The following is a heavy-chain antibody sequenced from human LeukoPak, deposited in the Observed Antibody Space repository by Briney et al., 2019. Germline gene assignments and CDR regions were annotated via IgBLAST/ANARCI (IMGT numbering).Heavy chain of an antibody. CDR2: ISWHSGTI. CDR1: GFTFDDYA. Sequence: GRSLRLSCAASGFTFDDYAMHWVRHAPGKGLEWVSGISWHSGTIGYADSVKGRFTISRDNAKNSLYLQMNSLRAEDTAVYYCAKERAVVPRGGMDVWGQGTTVTVSS. CDR3: AKERAVVPRGGMDV. V-gene: IGHV3-9*01. J-gene: IGHJ6*02. D-gene: IGHD2-2*01.